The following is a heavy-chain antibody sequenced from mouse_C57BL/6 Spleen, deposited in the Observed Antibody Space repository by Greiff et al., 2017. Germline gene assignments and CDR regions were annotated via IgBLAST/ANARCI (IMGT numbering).Heavy chain of an antibody. CDR2: IDPSDSYT. J-gene: IGHJ4*01. Sequence: QVQLKQPGAELVMPGASVKLSCKASGYTFTSYWMHWVKQRPGQGLEWIGEIDPSDSYTNYNQKFKGKSTLTADKSSSTAYMQLSNLESEDSTVYYCARSTWTPHYYAMDYWGQGTSVTVSS. V-gene: IGHV1-69*01. D-gene: IGHD4-1*02. CDR3: ARSTWTPHYYAMDY. CDR1: GYTFTSYW.